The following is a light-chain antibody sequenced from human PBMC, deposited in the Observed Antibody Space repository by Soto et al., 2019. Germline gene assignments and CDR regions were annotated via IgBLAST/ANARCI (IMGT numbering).Light chain of an antibody. V-gene: IGKV3-20*01. J-gene: IGKJ2*01. CDR1: QSVTSRY. CDR2: GAS. Sequence: EIVLTQSPGTLSLSPGERATLSCKASQSVTSRYLAWYQQKPGQAPRLLIYGASSRAAGIPDRFSGSGSETDFTLTISRLEPEDFAVYFCQQYNNSPDYTFGQGTKLEIK. CDR3: QQYNNSPDYT.